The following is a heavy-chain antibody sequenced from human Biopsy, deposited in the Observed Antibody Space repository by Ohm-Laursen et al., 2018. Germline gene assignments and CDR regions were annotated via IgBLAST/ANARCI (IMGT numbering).Heavy chain of an antibody. Sequence: GTLSLTCSVSGDSIATFNYYWGWVRQPPGKGLEWLATIFYSGATYFSRTLESRLTISQDTSSNQFSLGQNYVTAADTGVYYCARIYFYGLGSSDYFFDSWGQGTLVTVSS. CDR2: IFYSGAT. J-gene: IGHJ4*02. D-gene: IGHD3-10*01. CDR1: GDSIATFNYY. V-gene: IGHV4-39*01. CDR3: ARIYFYGLGSSDYFFDS.